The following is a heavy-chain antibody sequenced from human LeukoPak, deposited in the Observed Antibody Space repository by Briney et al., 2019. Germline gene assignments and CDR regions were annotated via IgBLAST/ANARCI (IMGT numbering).Heavy chain of an antibody. J-gene: IGHJ4*02. D-gene: IGHD4/OR15-4a*01. CDR2: ISGNAGST. Sequence: GGSLRLSCAASGFIFSNYAMTWVGQAPGKGLEWVSSISGNAGSTYYIDSVKGRFTISRDNSKNTLFLQMNSLRAEDTGMYYCAKYGAPGWSGYCDYWGQGTLVTVSS. CDR1: GFIFSNYA. V-gene: IGHV3-23*01. CDR3: AKYGAPGWSGYCDY.